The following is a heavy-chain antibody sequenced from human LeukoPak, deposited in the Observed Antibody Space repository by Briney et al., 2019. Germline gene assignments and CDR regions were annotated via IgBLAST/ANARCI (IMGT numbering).Heavy chain of an antibody. CDR3: ARAPSLYLGYMSCYSWVL. CDR2: TYSSGTT. Sequence: SETLSLNCTVSGVSFSSYYWTWIGHPPGKGLEWIGYTYSSGTTNYNHSLKSRITMSVDMSKKQFSLRLTSVTAADAAVYYCARAPSLYLGYMSCYSWVLWGQGTMVTVSS. D-gene: IGHD2-2*02. J-gene: IGHJ3*01. CDR1: GVSFSSYY. V-gene: IGHV4-4*09.